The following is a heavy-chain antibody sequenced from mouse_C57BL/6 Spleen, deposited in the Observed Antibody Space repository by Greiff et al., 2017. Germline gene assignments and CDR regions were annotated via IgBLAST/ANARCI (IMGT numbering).Heavy chain of an antibody. Sequence: EVQRVESEGGLVQPGSSMKLSCTASGFTFSDYYMAWVRQVPEKGLEWVANINYDGSSTYYLDSLKSRFIISRDNAKNLLYLQMSSLKSVDTATYYCAREAGTYFDYWGQGTTLTVSS. CDR2: INYDGSST. J-gene: IGHJ2*01. D-gene: IGHD1-1*02. CDR3: AREAGTYFDY. V-gene: IGHV5-16*01. CDR1: GFTFSDYY.